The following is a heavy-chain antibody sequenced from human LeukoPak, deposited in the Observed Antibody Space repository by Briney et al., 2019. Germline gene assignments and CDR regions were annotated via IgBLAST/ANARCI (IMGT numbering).Heavy chain of an antibody. D-gene: IGHD3-22*01. Sequence: ASVKVSCKASGYTFTSYDINWVRQATGQGLEWMGWMNPDSGNTGYAQKFQGRVTMTRNTSISTAYMELSSLRSEDTAVYYCARVPYYDSSGYYSRSFDYWGQGTLVTVSS. J-gene: IGHJ4*02. CDR3: ARVPYYDSSGYYSRSFDY. V-gene: IGHV1-8*01. CDR1: GYTFTSYD. CDR2: MNPDSGNT.